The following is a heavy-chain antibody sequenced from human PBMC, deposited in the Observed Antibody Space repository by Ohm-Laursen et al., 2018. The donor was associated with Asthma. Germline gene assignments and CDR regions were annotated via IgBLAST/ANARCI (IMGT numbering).Heavy chain of an antibody. Sequence: SLRLSCAASGFTFSHYSMNWVRQAPGKGLEWVAIISSDETYKNYANSVKGRFTISKDNSKNTLFLQMNSLRPDDTAVYYCARRDFSGGDTNAAFDIWGQGTMVAVSS. J-gene: IGHJ3*02. D-gene: IGHD2-21*02. CDR1: GFTFSHYS. CDR3: ARRDFSGGDTNAAFDI. CDR2: ISSDETYK. V-gene: IGHV3-30*04.